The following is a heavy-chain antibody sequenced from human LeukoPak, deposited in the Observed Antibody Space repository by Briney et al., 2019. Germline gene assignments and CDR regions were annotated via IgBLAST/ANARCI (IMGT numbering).Heavy chain of an antibody. CDR1: GFTVTNTW. D-gene: IGHD1-1*01. CDR3: TTGGGTMDY. V-gene: IGHV3-15*01. CDR2: IKSKSESGTT. Sequence: GGSLRLSCAASGFTVTNTWMSWVRQAPGKGPECVGRIKSKSESGTTDYAASVIGRFSISRDDSRNMLYLQMNSLTAADTAVYYCTTGGGTMDYWGQGTLVTVSS. J-gene: IGHJ4*02.